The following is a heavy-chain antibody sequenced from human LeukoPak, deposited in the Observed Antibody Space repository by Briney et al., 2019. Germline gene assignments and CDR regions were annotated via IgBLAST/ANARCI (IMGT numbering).Heavy chain of an antibody. CDR3: AKLLDYGDYGGLDY. Sequence: GGSLRLSCAASGFTFSSYAMSWVRQAPGKGLEWVSAISGSGGSTYYADSVKGRFTISRDNSKNTLYLQMNSLRAVDTAVYYCAKLLDYGDYGGLDYWGQGTLVTVSS. CDR2: ISGSGGST. CDR1: GFTFSSYA. J-gene: IGHJ4*02. D-gene: IGHD4-17*01. V-gene: IGHV3-23*01.